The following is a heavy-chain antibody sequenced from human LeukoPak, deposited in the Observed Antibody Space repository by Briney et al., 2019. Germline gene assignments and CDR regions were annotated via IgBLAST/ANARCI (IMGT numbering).Heavy chain of an antibody. CDR1: GFTFSSYA. V-gene: IGHV3-23*01. Sequence: PGGSLRLSCAASGFTFSSYAMSWVRQAPGKGLEWVSAISGSGGSTYYADSVKGRFTISRDNSKNTLYLQMNSLRAEDTAVYYCAKGGYSGYYYLDAFDIWGQGTMVTVSS. CDR3: AKGGYSGYYYLDAFDI. J-gene: IGHJ3*02. D-gene: IGHD3-22*01. CDR2: ISGSGGST.